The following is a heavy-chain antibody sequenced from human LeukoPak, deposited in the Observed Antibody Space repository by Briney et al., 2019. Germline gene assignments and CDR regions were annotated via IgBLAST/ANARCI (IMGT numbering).Heavy chain of an antibody. Sequence: GVSVKVSCKASGYTFTGYYMHWVRQAPGQGLEWMGRINPNSGGTNYAQKFQGRVTMTRDTSISTAYMELSRLRSDDTAVYHCASLNSIVGASSFDYWGQGTLVTVSS. CDR1: GYTFTGYY. J-gene: IGHJ4*02. CDR3: ASLNSIVGASSFDY. D-gene: IGHD1-26*01. CDR2: INPNSGGT. V-gene: IGHV1-2*06.